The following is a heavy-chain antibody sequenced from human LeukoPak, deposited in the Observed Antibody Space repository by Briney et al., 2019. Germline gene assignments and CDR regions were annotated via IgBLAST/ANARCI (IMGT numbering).Heavy chain of an antibody. CDR1: GFTFDDYA. CDR3: ALLYGSGGYGLDY. Sequence: GGSLRLSCAASGFTFDDYAMPWVRQAPGKGLEWVSGISWSSGSIGHADSVKGRFTISRDNAKNSLYLQMNSLRAEDTALYYCALLYGSGGYGLDYWGQGTLVTVSS. V-gene: IGHV3-9*01. CDR2: ISWSSGSI. J-gene: IGHJ4*02. D-gene: IGHD3-10*01.